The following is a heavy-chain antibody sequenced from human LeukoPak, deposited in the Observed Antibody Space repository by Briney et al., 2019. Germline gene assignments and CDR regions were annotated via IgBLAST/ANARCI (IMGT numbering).Heavy chain of an antibody. CDR2: IYPGDSDT. D-gene: IGHD6-6*01. V-gene: IGHV5-51*01. CDR3: AREGRSSSPMDY. Sequence: GASLQISCKGSGSRFNTYWIGWVRQMPGKGLEWMGIIYPGDSDTRYSPSFQGQVTISADKSLSTAYLQWGSLKASDTAMYYCAREGRSSSPMDYWGQGTLVTVSS. CDR1: GSRFNTYW. J-gene: IGHJ4*02.